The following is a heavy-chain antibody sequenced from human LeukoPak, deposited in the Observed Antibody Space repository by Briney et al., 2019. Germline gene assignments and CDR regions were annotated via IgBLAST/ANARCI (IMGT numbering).Heavy chain of an antibody. CDR2: ISSSGSTI. CDR1: GFTFSDYY. CDR3: AKDMNFDWLGYFDL. J-gene: IGHJ2*01. Sequence: GGSLRLSCAASGFTFSDYYLSWIRQAPGKGLEWVAYISSSGSTIYYADSVKGRFTISRDNAKNSLYLQMNSLRAEDTALYYCAKDMNFDWLGYFDLGGRGTLVTVSS. V-gene: IGHV3-11*01. D-gene: IGHD3-9*01.